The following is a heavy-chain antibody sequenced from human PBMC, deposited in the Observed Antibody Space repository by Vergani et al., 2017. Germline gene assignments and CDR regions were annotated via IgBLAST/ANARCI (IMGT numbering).Heavy chain of an antibody. V-gene: IGHV5-51*01. Sequence: EVQLVQSRAEVKKPGESLKISCKASGYNFTNSWIGWVRQMPGKGLEWMGVVYPADSDTRYSPSFQGQVTISADKSINTAYLEWSSLKVSDSAMYFCARHSTGETGRGFDPWGQGTQVTVSS. J-gene: IGHJ5*02. CDR1: GYNFTNSW. CDR2: VYPADSDT. CDR3: ARHSTGETGRGFDP. D-gene: IGHD1-1*01.